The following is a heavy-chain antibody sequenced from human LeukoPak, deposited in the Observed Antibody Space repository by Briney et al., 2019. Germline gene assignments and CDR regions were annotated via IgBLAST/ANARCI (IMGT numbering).Heavy chain of an antibody. CDR2: ISSSSRTI. Sequence: GGSLRLSCAASGFTFSSYSMNWVRQAPGKGLEWVSYISSSSRTIYYADSVKGRFTISRDNAKNSLYLQMNSLRAEDTAVYYCARVPDFWSGYYPNDYWGQGTLVTVSS. D-gene: IGHD3-3*01. J-gene: IGHJ4*02. CDR1: GFTFSSYS. V-gene: IGHV3-48*04. CDR3: ARVPDFWSGYYPNDY.